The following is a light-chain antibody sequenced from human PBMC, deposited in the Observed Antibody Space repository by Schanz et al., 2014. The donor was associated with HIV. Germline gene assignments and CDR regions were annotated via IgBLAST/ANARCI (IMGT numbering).Light chain of an antibody. CDR1: SSNIGSNS. Sequence: QSVLAQPPSVSGAPGQRVTISCTGSSSNIGSNSVNWYQQLPGTAPKLLIYSNNQRPSGVPDRFSGSKSGTSASLAISGLQSEDEADYYCAAWDDTLSGYVFGTGTKLTVL. V-gene: IGLV1-44*01. CDR2: SNN. CDR3: AAWDDTLSGYV. J-gene: IGLJ1*01.